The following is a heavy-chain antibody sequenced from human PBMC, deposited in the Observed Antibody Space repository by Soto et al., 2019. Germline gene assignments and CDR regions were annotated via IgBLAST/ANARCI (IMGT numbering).Heavy chain of an antibody. CDR1: GGSISNSNW. Sequence: SETLSLTCAVFGGSISNSNWCTWVRQPPGKGLDWIGEIFHSGSTNYNSSLMGRVTISVDKANNQFSLKLSSVTAADTAVYYCAHRPIVGAAIWGQGTLVTVSS. CDR2: IFHSGST. V-gene: IGHV4-4*02. CDR3: AHRPIVGAAI. D-gene: IGHD1-26*01. J-gene: IGHJ4*02.